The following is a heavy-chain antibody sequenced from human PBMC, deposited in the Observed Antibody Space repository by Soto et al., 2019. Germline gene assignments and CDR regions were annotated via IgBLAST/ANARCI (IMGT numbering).Heavy chain of an antibody. CDR2: IYHSGST. Sequence: QLQLQESGSGLVKPSQTLSLTCAGSGGSISSGGYSWSCIRQPPGKGLEWIGYIYHSGSTYYNPSLKGRVTISVDRSKNKVSLKLSSVTAADTAVYYCARGMTTVTTFDYWGQGTLVTVSS. CDR3: ARGMTTVTTFDY. V-gene: IGHV4-30-2*01. CDR1: GGSISSGGYS. D-gene: IGHD4-17*01. J-gene: IGHJ4*02.